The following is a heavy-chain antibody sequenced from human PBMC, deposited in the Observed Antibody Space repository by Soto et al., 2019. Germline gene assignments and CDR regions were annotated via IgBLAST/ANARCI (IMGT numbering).Heavy chain of an antibody. V-gene: IGHV1-69*13. CDR2: IIPLFGEP. D-gene: IGHD3-22*01. J-gene: IGHJ6*02. Sequence: SVKVSCKASGGTFDKYGFSWVRQAPGQGLEWMGGIIPLFGEPDYAQKFQDRVIITADESTATVYMQLSGLRSEDTAMYYCARGWPRGKMIVVDSENFGLDVRGQGTPVTVSS. CDR3: ARGWPRGKMIVVDSENFGLDV. CDR1: GGTFDKYG.